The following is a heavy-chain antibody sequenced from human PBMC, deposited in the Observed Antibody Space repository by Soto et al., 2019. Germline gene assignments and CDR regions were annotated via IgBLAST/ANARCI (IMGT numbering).Heavy chain of an antibody. V-gene: IGHV4-59*01. CDR2: IYYSGNT. CDR3: ARGIGQQLPPLD. D-gene: IGHD6-13*01. J-gene: IGHJ4*02. CDR1: GVSISSYY. Sequence: QVQLQESGPGLVKPSETLSLTCTVSGVSISSYYWSWIRQPPGKGLEWIGYIYYSGNTNYNPSLKSRATISIDASKSQFSLELSSVTAADSAVYFCARGIGQQLPPLDWGQGTLVTVSS.